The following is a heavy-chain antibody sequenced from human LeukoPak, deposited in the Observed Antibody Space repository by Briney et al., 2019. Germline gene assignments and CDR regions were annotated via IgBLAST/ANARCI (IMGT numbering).Heavy chain of an antibody. CDR2: IYASGST. Sequence: PSETLSLTCTVSGSSISGYWWSWIRQTAGKGLEWIGRIYASGSTNYNPSLKSRVTMSVDTSKNQFSLKLSSVTAADTAVYYCARDGDYDFWSGYYGYYFDYWGQGTLVTVSS. J-gene: IGHJ4*02. CDR3: ARDGDYDFWSGYYGYYFDY. D-gene: IGHD3-3*01. V-gene: IGHV4-4*07. CDR1: GSSISGYW.